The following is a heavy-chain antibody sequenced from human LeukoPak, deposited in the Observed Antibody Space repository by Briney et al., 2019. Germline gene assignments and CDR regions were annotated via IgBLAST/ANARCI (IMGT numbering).Heavy chain of an antibody. CDR3: ARDSPYDSSGYPH. Sequence: ASVKVSCKASGYTFTSYAMNWVRQAPGQGLEWMGIINPGGGSTSYAQKFQGRVTMTRDTSTSTVYMELSSLRSEDTAVYYCARDSPYDSSGYPHWGQGTLVTVSS. CDR2: INPGGGST. J-gene: IGHJ4*02. CDR1: GYTFTSYA. D-gene: IGHD3-22*01. V-gene: IGHV1-46*01.